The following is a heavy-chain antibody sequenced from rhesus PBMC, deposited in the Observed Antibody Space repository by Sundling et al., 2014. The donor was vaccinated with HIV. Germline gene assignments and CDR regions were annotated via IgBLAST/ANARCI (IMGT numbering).Heavy chain of an antibody. J-gene: IGHJ4*01. CDR1: GFIFRSYG. D-gene: IGHD1-1*01. V-gene: IGHV3S42*01. CDR2: ISSGGDST. CDR3: AKDGWNYFY. Sequence: EVQLVESGGGLVQPGGSLRLSCATSGFIFRSYGMYWVRQAPGKGLEWISGISSGGDSTYYADSVKGRFTISRDNSKNTFSLQMSSLRADDTAVYYCAKDGWNYFYWGQGVLVTVSS.